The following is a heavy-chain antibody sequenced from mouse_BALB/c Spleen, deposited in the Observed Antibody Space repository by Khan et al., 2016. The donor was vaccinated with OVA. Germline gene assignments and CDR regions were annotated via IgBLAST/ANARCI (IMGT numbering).Heavy chain of an antibody. D-gene: IGHD2-3*01. V-gene: IGHV5-17*02. CDR3: ARTGYYYFDY. CDR1: GFTFSGFG. Sequence: EVELVESGGGLVQTGGSRKLSCAASGFTFSGFGMHWVRQAPEKGLEWVAYISSGSNTIYYADTVKGRFTISSDNPKKTLFLQMTSLSSEDTAMYYCARTGYYYFDYWGQGTTLTVSS. J-gene: IGHJ2*01. CDR2: ISSGSNTI.